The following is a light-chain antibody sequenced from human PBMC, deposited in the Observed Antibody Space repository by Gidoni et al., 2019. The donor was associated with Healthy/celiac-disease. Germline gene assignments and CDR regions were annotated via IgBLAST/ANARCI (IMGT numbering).Light chain of an antibody. Sequence: SALTQPASVSASPGQSITISCTGTGSDVGGYNYFSWYQQHPGKAPKLMIYEVRNRPSGVSNRFSGSKSGNTASLTISGLQAEDEADYYCSSYTSSSTSLVFGTGTKVTVL. CDR3: SSYTSSSTSLV. CDR1: GSDVGGYNY. V-gene: IGLV2-14*01. CDR2: EVR. J-gene: IGLJ1*01.